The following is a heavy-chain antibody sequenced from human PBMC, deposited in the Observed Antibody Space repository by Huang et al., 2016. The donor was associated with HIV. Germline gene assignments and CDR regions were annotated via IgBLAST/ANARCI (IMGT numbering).Heavy chain of an antibody. CDR1: GYIFNDYP. D-gene: IGHD5-12*01. Sequence: QVQLVQSGAEVKKPGASVKVSCKASGYIFNDYPISWVRQAPGQGLEWMGWINPYNRNTRDAQKFQGRVTMTTDTSTSTAYMELRSLRSDDTALYYCARLWSRDGYNWDYWGQGTLVTVPS. V-gene: IGHV1-18*01. CDR2: INPYNRNT. CDR3: ARLWSRDGYNWDY. J-gene: IGHJ4*02.